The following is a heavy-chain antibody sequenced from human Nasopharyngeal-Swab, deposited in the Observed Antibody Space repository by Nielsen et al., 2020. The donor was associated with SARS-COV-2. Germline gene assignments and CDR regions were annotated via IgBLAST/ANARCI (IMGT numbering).Heavy chain of an antibody. V-gene: IGHV4-34*01. Sequence: SETLSLTCAVYGGSFSDFHWSWVRQPPGKELEWIGEINHSGSTNYNPSLKSRATISVDTSKNQFYLKLNSVTAADTAVYYCAREEYFYDSSGPSYFYYGMDVWGQGTTVTVSS. D-gene: IGHD3-22*01. CDR3: AREEYFYDSSGPSYFYYGMDV. J-gene: IGHJ6*02. CDR2: INHSGST. CDR1: GGSFSDFH.